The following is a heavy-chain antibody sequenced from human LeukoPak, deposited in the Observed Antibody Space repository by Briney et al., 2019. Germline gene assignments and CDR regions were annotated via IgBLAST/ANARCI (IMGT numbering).Heavy chain of an antibody. CDR3: ARLTGTYYYYYMDV. Sequence: SETLSLTCTVSGGSISSSCCSWGWIRQPPGKGLEWIGSAHYSGSTYYNPSLKSRVTISVDTSKNQFSLKLSSVTTADTAVYYCARLTGTYYYYYMDVWGKGTTVTVSS. J-gene: IGHJ6*03. CDR1: GGSISSSCCS. V-gene: IGHV4-39*07. D-gene: IGHD1-7*01. CDR2: AHYSGST.